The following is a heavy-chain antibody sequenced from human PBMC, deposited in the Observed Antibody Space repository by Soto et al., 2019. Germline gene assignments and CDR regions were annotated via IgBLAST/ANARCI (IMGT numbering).Heavy chain of an antibody. CDR2: ISGSGGNT. J-gene: IGHJ4*02. V-gene: IGHV3-23*01. D-gene: IGHD3-10*01. CDR1: GFTFSSYA. CDR3: AKDLLHRSGSYGKYFDY. Sequence: GGSLRLSCVASGFTFSSYAMSWVRQAPGKGLEWVSGISGSGGNTYYPDSVKGRFTISRDNSKNTLFLQMSSLRAEDTAVYYCAKDLLHRSGSYGKYFDYWGQGTLVTVSS.